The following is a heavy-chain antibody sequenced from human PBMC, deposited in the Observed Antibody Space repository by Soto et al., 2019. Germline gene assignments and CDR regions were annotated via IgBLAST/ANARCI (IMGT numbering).Heavy chain of an antibody. CDR3: ASEGIMDFWSGYIS. J-gene: IGHJ6*02. Sequence: PGGSLRLSCAASGFTFSSYWMSWVRQAPGKGLEWVANIKQDGSEKYYVDSVKGRFTISRDNAKNSLYLQMNSLRAEDTAVYYCASEGIMDFWSGYISWGQGTTVNV. CDR2: IKQDGSEK. V-gene: IGHV3-7*01. CDR1: GFTFSSYW. D-gene: IGHD3-3*01.